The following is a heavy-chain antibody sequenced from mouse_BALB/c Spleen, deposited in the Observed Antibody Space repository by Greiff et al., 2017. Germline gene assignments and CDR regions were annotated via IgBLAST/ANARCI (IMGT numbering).Heavy chain of an antibody. Sequence: VQRLESGAELAKPGASVKMSCKASGYTFTSYWMHWVKQRHGQGLEWIGYINPSSGYTEYNQKFKDKATLTVDKSSSTAYMQLSSLTSEDSAVYYCARRGFDYWGQGTTLTVSA. J-gene: IGHJ2*01. V-gene: IGHV1-7*01. CDR3: ARRGFDY. CDR1: GYTFTSYW. CDR2: INPSSGYT.